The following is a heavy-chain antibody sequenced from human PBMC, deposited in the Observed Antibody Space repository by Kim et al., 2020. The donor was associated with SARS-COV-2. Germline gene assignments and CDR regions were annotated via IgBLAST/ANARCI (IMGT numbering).Heavy chain of an antibody. D-gene: IGHD3-22*01. Sequence: SETLSLTCTVSGGSISSYYWSWIRQPPGKGLEWIGYIYYSGSTNYNPSLKSRVTISVDTSKNQFSLKLSSVTAADTAVYYCARGLDSSFYYFDYWGQGTLVTVSS. J-gene: IGHJ4*02. CDR1: GGSISSYY. CDR3: ARGLDSSFYYFDY. V-gene: IGHV4-59*01. CDR2: IYYSGST.